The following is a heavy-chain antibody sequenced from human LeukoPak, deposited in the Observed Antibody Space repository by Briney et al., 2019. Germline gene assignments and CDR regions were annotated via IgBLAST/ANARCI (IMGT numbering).Heavy chain of an antibody. CDR1: GFTFSSYS. D-gene: IGHD3-10*01. CDR2: ISSSSSYI. Sequence: GGSLRLSCAASGFTFSSYSMNWVRQAPGKGLEWVSSISSSSSYIYYADSVKGRFTIYRDNAKNSLYLQMNSLRAEDAAVYYCAREVLLWFRDPGSNMDVWGKGTTVTVSS. CDR3: AREVLLWFRDPGSNMDV. J-gene: IGHJ6*03. V-gene: IGHV3-21*01.